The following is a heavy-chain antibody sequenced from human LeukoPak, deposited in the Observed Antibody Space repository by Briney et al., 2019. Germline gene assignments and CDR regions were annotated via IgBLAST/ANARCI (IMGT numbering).Heavy chain of an antibody. D-gene: IGHD5-24*01. CDR1: ENTFTNYY. J-gene: IGHJ4*02. Sequence: ASVKVSCKASENTFTNYYMHWVRQAPGQGLEWLGLINPNGGRTSYAQNFQGRVTMTRDTSTTTVYLELSSLRSEDTAVYYCARGDGYFDYWGQGTLVTVSS. CDR2: INPNGGRT. CDR3: ARGDGYFDY. V-gene: IGHV1-46*01.